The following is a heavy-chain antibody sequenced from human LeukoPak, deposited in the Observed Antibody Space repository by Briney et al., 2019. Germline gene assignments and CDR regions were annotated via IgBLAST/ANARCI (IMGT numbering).Heavy chain of an antibody. Sequence: GGSLRLSCAASGFTFSNYWMHWLRQVPGKGLVWVSLINTDGSNTYYADSEKGRFTISRDNAKNTLYLQMNSLRAEDTAVYYCARNNNYGSFEFWGQGTLVTVSS. CDR1: GFTFSNYW. CDR3: ARNNNYGSFEF. J-gene: IGHJ4*02. CDR2: INTDGSNT. V-gene: IGHV3-74*01. D-gene: IGHD5-18*01.